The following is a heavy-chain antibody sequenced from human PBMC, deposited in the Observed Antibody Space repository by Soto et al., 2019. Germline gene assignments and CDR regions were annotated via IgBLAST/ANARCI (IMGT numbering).Heavy chain of an antibody. CDR2: IYYSGST. Sequence: KASETLSLTCTVSGGSISSYYWSWIRQPPGKGLEWIGYIYYSGSTNYNPSLKSRVTISVDTSKNQFSLKLSSVTAADTAVYYCARDRVVVVPAAIPDYYYYGMDVWGQGTTVTVSS. CDR3: ARDRVVVVPAAIPDYYYYGMDV. D-gene: IGHD2-2*02. CDR1: GGSISSYY. J-gene: IGHJ6*02. V-gene: IGHV4-59*01.